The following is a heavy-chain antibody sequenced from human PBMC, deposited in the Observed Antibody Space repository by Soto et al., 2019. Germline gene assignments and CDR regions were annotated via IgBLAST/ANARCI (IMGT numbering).Heavy chain of an antibody. CDR3: ARDRRPLPKKQQLVRFFDY. V-gene: IGHV3-11*01. Sequence: QVQLVESGGGLVKPGGSLRLSCAASGFTFSDYYMSWIRQAPGKGLEWVSYISSSGSTIYYADSVKGRFTISRDNAKNSLYLQMNSLRAEDTAVYYCARDRRPLPKKQQLVRFFDYWGQGTLVTVSS. D-gene: IGHD6-13*01. J-gene: IGHJ4*02. CDR2: ISSSGSTI. CDR1: GFTFSDYY.